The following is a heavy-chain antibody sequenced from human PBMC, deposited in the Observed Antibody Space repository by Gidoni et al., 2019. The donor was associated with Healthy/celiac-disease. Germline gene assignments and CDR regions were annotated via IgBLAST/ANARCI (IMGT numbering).Heavy chain of an antibody. D-gene: IGHD3-10*01. CDR3: ARGGPMAAKKNDY. Sequence: QVQLQQWGAGLLKPSETLSLTCAVYGGSFSGYYWSWIRQPPGKGLEWIGEINHSGSTNYNPSLKSRVTISGDTSKNQFSLKLSSVTAADTAVYYCARGGPMAAKKNDYWGQGTLVTVSS. CDR2: INHSGST. J-gene: IGHJ4*02. V-gene: IGHV4-34*01. CDR1: GGSFSGYY.